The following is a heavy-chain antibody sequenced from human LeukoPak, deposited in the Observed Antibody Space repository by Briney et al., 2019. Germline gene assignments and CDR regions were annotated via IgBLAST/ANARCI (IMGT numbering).Heavy chain of an antibody. V-gene: IGHV1-18*01. D-gene: IGHD3-3*01. CDR3: ARGNNYDFWSGYLRYYFDY. Sequence: ASVKVSCKASGYTFTSYGISWVRQAPGQGLEWMGWISAYNGNTNYAQKPQGRVTMTTDTSTSTAYMELRSLRSDDTAVYYCARGNNYDFWSGYLRYYFDYWGQGTLVTVSS. J-gene: IGHJ4*02. CDR2: ISAYNGNT. CDR1: GYTFTSYG.